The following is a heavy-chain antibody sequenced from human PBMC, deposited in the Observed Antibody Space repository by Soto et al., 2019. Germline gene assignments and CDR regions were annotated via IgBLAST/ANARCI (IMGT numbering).Heavy chain of an antibody. CDR2: IIPIFGTA. CDR3: ARADNSYGYVSYYYYYGMDV. D-gene: IGHD5-18*01. J-gene: IGHJ6*02. Sequence: SSVKVSCKASEGTFSSYAISWVRQAPGQGLEWMGGIIPIFGTANYAQKFQGRVTITADESTSTAYMELSSLRSEDTAVYYCARADNSYGYVSYYYYYGMDVWGQGTTVTVSS. CDR1: EGTFSSYA. V-gene: IGHV1-69*13.